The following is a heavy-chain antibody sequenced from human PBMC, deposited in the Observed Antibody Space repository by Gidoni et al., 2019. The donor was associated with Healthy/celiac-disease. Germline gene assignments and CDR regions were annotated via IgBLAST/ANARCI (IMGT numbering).Heavy chain of an antibody. J-gene: IGHJ3*02. CDR2: ISSSGSTI. D-gene: IGHD3-22*01. CDR3: ARDQLTYYYDSSGYPSSYGAFDI. V-gene: IGHV3-11*01. Sequence: QVQLVESGGGLVKPGGSLRLSCAASGFTFSDYYMSWIRPAPGKGLEWVSYISSSGSTIYYADSVKGRFTISRDNAKNSLYLQMNSLRAEDTAVYYCARDQLTYYYDSSGYPSSYGAFDIWGQGTMVTVSS. CDR1: GFTFSDYY.